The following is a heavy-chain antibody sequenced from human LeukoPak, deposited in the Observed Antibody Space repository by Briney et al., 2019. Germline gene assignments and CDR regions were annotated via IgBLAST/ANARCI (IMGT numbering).Heavy chain of an antibody. Sequence: GGSLRLSCAASGFTFSSYAMSWVRQAPGKGLEWVSDISASGDSTYYADSVKGRFSISRDNSKNTLYLQMNSLRAEDTAVFYCAKVATKGNYYGSSGYSLDYWGQGTLVTVSS. V-gene: IGHV3-23*01. CDR2: ISASGDST. D-gene: IGHD3-22*01. J-gene: IGHJ4*02. CDR1: GFTFSSYA. CDR3: AKVATKGNYYGSSGYSLDY.